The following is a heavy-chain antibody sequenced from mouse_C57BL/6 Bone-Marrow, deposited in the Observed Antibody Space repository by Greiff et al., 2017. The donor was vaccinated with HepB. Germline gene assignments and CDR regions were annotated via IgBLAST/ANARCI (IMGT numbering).Heavy chain of an antibody. CDR3: ASRGWLLLGWYFDV. J-gene: IGHJ1*03. CDR1: GYTFTSYW. CDR2: INPSNGGT. Sequence: QVQLQQPGTELVKPGASVKLSCKASGYTFTSYWMHWVKQRPGQGLEWIGNINPSNGGTNYNEKFKSKATLTVDKSSSTAYMQLSSLTSEDAAVYYCASRGWLLLGWYFDVWGTGTTVTVSS. V-gene: IGHV1-53*01. D-gene: IGHD2-3*01.